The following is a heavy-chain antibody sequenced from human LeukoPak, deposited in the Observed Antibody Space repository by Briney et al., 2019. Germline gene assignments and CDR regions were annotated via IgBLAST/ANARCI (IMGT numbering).Heavy chain of an antibody. CDR3: ARGTYDFWSGYTDWFDP. J-gene: IGHJ5*02. Sequence: SETLSLTCTVSGGSISNNYWSWFRQPPGKGLEWIGYIYHSGSTYYNPSLKSRVTISVDRSKNQFSLKLSSVTAADTAVYYCARGTYDFWSGYTDWFDPWGQGTLVTVSS. D-gene: IGHD3-3*01. V-gene: IGHV4-30-2*01. CDR2: IYHSGST. CDR1: GGSISNNY.